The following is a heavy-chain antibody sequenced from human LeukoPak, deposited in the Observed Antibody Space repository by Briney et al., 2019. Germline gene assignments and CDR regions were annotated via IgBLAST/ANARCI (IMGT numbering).Heavy chain of an antibody. D-gene: IGHD6-13*01. CDR3: AREESSCWYMGYFQH. J-gene: IGHJ1*01. V-gene: IGHV4-4*07. CDR2: IYTSGST. Sequence: SETLSLTCTVSGGSISSYYWSWIRQPAGKGLEWIGRIYTSGSTNYNPSLKSRVTMSVDTSKNQFSLKLSSVTAADTAVYYCAREESSCWYMGYFQHWGQGTLVTVSS. CDR1: GGSISSYY.